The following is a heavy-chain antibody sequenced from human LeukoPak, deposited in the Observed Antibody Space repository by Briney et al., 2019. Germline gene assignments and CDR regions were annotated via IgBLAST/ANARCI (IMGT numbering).Heavy chain of an antibody. V-gene: IGHV4-4*07. CDR2: IYTSGST. CDR1: GGSISSYY. J-gene: IGHJ4*02. D-gene: IGHD4-17*01. Sequence: SETLSLTCTVSGGSISSYYWSWIRQPAGKGLEWIGHIYTSGSTNYNPSLKSRVTISLDTSKNQFSLKLSSVTAADTAVYYCANSIDFDYGDYYFDYWGQGALVTISS. CDR3: ANSIDFDYGDYYFDY.